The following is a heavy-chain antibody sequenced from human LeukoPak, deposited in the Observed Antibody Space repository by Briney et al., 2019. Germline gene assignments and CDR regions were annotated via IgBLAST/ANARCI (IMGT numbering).Heavy chain of an antibody. J-gene: IGHJ4*02. V-gene: IGHV4-39*01. D-gene: IGHD3-3*01. CDR2: IYYSGST. CDR1: GGSISSSSYF. CDR3: ARRDTYYDFWSAYKIDY. Sequence: SETLSLTYTVSGGSISSSSYFWGWIRQPPGKGLEWIGSIYYSGSTYYNPSLKSRVTISVDTSKNQFSLKLSSVTAADTAVYYCARRDTYYDFWSAYKIDYWGQGTLVTVSS.